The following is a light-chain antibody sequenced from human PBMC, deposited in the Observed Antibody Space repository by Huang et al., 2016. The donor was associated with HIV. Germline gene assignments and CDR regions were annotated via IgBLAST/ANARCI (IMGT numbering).Light chain of an antibody. Sequence: DIQMTQSPPSLSASVGDSVTIACRASQNVNTYLNWYQQKPGQAPRLLIFSASRLRSGCPSRVRGSGSGTEFTLTISSLQLEDFATYYCQQRFSTTITFGQGTRLDIK. CDR2: SAS. CDR1: QNVNTY. CDR3: QQRFSTTIT. J-gene: IGKJ5*01. V-gene: IGKV1-39*01.